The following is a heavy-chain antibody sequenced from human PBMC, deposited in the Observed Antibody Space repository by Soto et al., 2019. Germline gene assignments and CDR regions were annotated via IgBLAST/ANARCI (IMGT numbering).Heavy chain of an antibody. CDR2: ITTTSDRT. V-gene: IGHV1-46*02. CDR3: ARDNGYTDY. CDR1: GYTFNNYH. Sequence: QVQLVQSGAEVKNYGASVKVSCKASGYTFNNYHIHWLRQAPGQGLEWIGRITTTSDRTTYAQKXQXXXTLXRDPSTNTLYMEVSGLRYEDTAVYYCARDNGYTDYWGQGTLVSVSS. J-gene: IGHJ4*02. D-gene: IGHD1-1*01.